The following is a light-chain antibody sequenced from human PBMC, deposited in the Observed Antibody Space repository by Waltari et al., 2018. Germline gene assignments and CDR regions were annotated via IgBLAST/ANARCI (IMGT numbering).Light chain of an antibody. CDR3: LISFGGAEEI. CDR1: TGPVTRGHY. Sequence: QAVVTQEPSLTVSPGGTVTLTCASSTGPVTRGHYPYWFQQKPGQAPRTLIYATRNKHSRPPVRFSGSLLGGKAALTLSGAQPEDEADYYCLISFGGAEEIFGGGTKLTVL. V-gene: IGLV7-46*01. CDR2: ATR. J-gene: IGLJ2*01.